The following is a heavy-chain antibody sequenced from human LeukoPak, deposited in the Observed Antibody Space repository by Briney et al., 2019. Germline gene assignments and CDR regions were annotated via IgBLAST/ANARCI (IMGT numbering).Heavy chain of an antibody. Sequence: ASVKVSCKASGYTFNNYGIHWVRQAPGQGLEWMGWISAYNGFTNYAENLQGRVTMTTDTSTGTAYMELRNLTSDDTALYCCARDRIARLGGSYRYNCFDPWGQGTLVTVSS. CDR2: ISAYNGFT. CDR1: GYTFNNYG. CDR3: ARDRIARLGGSYRYNCFDP. V-gene: IGHV1-18*01. J-gene: IGHJ5*02. D-gene: IGHD1-26*01.